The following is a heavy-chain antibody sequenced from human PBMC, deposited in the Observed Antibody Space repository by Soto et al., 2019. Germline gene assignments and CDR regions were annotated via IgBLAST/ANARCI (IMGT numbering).Heavy chain of an antibody. CDR1: GFTFSGYY. J-gene: IGHJ5*02. V-gene: IGHV3-11*01. Sequence: QVQLVESGGGLVKPGGSLRLSCTASGFTFSGYYMSWIRQAPGKGLEWLSSIGGPGSQIGYADSVKARFIMSRDNTKISLYLQMNCLRVEDTAVDYCARDVRNKGFDPLGQGTLVTFSS. CDR2: IGGPGSQI. CDR3: ARDVRNKGFDP.